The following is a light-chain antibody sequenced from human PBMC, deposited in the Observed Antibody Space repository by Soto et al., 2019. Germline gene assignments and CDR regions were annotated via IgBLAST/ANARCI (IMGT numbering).Light chain of an antibody. CDR2: GTS. J-gene: IGKJ4*01. V-gene: IGKV3-20*01. Sequence: EIVLTQSPGTLSLSPGESATLSCRASESICTTSLAWYQQKPGQAPRLLIYGTSSRATDIPGRFTGSGSGTDFTLTIRRLEPEECAVYYCLQYGRPPLTFGGGTKV. CDR1: ESICTTS. CDR3: LQYGRPPLT.